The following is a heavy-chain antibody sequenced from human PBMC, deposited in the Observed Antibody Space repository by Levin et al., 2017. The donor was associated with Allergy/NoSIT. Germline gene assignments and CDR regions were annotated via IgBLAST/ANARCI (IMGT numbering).Heavy chain of an antibody. J-gene: IGHJ4*02. Sequence: GGSLRLSCAASGFPFDIYWMTWVRQAPGKGLEWVTNIRPDGSETSYVDSVKGRFTVSRDNARKVMYLQMSSLRVEDTAVYYCARDPDQWELPPDYWGQGTLVTVSS. V-gene: IGHV3-7*01. D-gene: IGHD1-26*01. CDR3: ARDPDQWELPPDY. CDR1: GFPFDIYW. CDR2: IRPDGSET.